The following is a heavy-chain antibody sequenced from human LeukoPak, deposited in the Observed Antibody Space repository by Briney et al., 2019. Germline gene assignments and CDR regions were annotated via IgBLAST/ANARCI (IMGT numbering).Heavy chain of an antibody. CDR3: ARGVYGSGSYYNVFVAWSDP. D-gene: IGHD3-10*01. Sequence: SETLSLTCAVYGGSFSGYYWSWIRQPPGKGLEWIGETNHSGSTNYNPSLKSRVTISVDTSKNQFSLKLSSVTAADTAVYYCARGVYGSGSYYNVFVAWSDPWGQGTLVTVSS. CDR1: GGSFSGYY. J-gene: IGHJ5*02. V-gene: IGHV4-34*01. CDR2: TNHSGST.